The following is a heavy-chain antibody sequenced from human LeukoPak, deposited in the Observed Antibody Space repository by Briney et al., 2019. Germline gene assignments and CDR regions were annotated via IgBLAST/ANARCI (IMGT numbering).Heavy chain of an antibody. CDR3: AKNPYRGWTFDY. D-gene: IGHD6-19*01. V-gene: IGHV3-23*01. J-gene: IGHJ4*02. CDR1: GFTFSSYA. CDR2: ISGSGGST. Sequence: GGSLRLSCAASGFTFSSYAMSWVRQAPGKGLEWVSAISGSGGSTYYADSVKGRFTISRDNSKNTLYLQMNSLRAEGTAVYYCAKNPYRGWTFDYWGQGTPVTVSS.